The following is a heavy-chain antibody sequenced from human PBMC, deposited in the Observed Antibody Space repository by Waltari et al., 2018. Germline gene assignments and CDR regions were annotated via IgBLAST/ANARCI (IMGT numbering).Heavy chain of an antibody. CDR2: IYYSGST. CDR1: GGSISSSSYY. V-gene: IGHV4-39*01. J-gene: IGHJ4*02. Sequence: QLQLQESGPGLVKPSETLSLTCTVSGGSISSSSYYWGWIRQPPGKGLEWIGSIYYSGSTYYNPSLKSRVTISVDTSKNQFSLKLSSVTAADTAVYYCARQGGSYLNLDYWGQGTLVTVSS. CDR3: ARQGGSYLNLDY. D-gene: IGHD1-26*01.